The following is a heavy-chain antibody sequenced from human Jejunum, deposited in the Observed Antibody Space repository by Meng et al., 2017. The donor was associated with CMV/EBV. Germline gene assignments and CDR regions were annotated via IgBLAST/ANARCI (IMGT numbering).Heavy chain of an antibody. CDR1: GFSYTPCELG. CDR2: VFSYDKK. CDR3: VHKNSLS. Sequence: TLSCSFSGFSYTPCELGAAWDRHPPRESLEWLARVFSYDKKHYSRALKSRQTITKNTSKNQMGLTLANMDPVDTATYYCVHKNSLSWGQGTLVTVSS. J-gene: IGHJ5*02. V-gene: IGHV2-5*01. D-gene: IGHD4-23*01.